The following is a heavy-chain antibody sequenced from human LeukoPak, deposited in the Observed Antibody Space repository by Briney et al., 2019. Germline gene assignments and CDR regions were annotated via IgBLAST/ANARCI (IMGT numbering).Heavy chain of an antibody. CDR2: INHSGST. V-gene: IGHV4-34*01. CDR3: ARGPTYYYGSGNPYYFDY. D-gene: IGHD3-10*01. Sequence: SETLSLTCAVYGGSFSGYYWSWIRQPPGKGLEWIGEINHSGSTNYNPSLKSRVTISVDTSKNQFSLKLSSVTAADTAVYYCARGPTYYYGSGNPYYFDYWGQGTLVTVSS. J-gene: IGHJ4*02. CDR1: GGSFSGYY.